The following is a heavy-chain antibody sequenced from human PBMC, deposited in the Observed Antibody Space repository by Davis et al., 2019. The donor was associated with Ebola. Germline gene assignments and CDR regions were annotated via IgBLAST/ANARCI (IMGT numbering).Heavy chain of an antibody. CDR1: GGSISSYY. CDR2: IYYSGST. Sequence: PSETLSLTCTVSGGSISSYYWSWIRQPPGKGLEWIGYIYYSGSTNYNPSLKSRVTISVDTSKNQFSLKLSSVTAADTAVYYCARVLKGDYGDYLVDYWGQGTLVTVSS. V-gene: IGHV4-59*01. J-gene: IGHJ4*02. CDR3: ARVLKGDYGDYLVDY. D-gene: IGHD4-17*01.